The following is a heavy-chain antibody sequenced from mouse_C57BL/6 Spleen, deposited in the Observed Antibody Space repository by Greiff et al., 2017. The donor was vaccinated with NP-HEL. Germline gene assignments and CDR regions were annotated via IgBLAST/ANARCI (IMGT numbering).Heavy chain of an antibody. D-gene: IGHD4-1*01. CDR2: IDPSDSET. V-gene: IGHV1-52*01. CDR1: GYTFTSYW. Sequence: QVQLQQPGAELVRPGSSVKLSCKASGYTFTSYWMHWVKQRPIQGLEWIGNIDPSDSETHYNQKFKDKATLTVDKSSSTAYMQLSSLTSEDSAVYYCARKGLGRGDGYFDVWGTGTTVTVSS. J-gene: IGHJ1*03. CDR3: ARKGLGRGDGYFDV.